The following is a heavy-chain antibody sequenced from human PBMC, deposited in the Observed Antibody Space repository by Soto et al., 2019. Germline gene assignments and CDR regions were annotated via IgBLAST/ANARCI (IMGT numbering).Heavy chain of an antibody. CDR2: XXSSGNYI. Sequence: EVQLVESGGGLVKPGESMRLSCVASGFRFSSYTMDWVRQSPGKGLXWVXXXXSSGNYIYYADSLKGRVTISRDNAKNSVYLQMNSLRVEDTAVYYCARDGNYYGSGSYYRGGAMDVLGQGTTVTVSS. CDR1: GFRFSSYT. D-gene: IGHD3-10*01. CDR3: ARDGNYYGSGSYYRGGAMDV. V-gene: IGHV3-21*01. J-gene: IGHJ6*02.